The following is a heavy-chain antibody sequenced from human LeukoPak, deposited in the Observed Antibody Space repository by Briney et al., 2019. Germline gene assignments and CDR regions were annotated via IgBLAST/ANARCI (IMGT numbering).Heavy chain of an antibody. Sequence: GGSLRLSCAASGFTFSSYAMSWVRQAPGKGLEWVSAISGSGGSTYYADSVKGRFTISRDNSKNTLYLQMNSLRAEDTAVYYCAKARGYSGSWYRGGYYFDYWGQGTLVTVSS. J-gene: IGHJ4*02. CDR3: AKARGYSGSWYRGGYYFDY. CDR1: GFTFSSYA. CDR2: ISGSGGST. V-gene: IGHV3-23*01. D-gene: IGHD6-13*01.